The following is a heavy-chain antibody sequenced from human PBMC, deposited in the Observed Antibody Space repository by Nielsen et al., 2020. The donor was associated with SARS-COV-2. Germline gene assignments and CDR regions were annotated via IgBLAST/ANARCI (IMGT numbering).Heavy chain of an antibody. CDR3: ARGEGWLAPDAFDI. CDR2: IIPIFGTA. V-gene: IGHV1-69*13. CDR1: GGTFSSYA. Sequence: SVKVSCKASGGTFSSYAISWVRQAPGQGLEWMGGIIPIFGTANYAQKFQGRITITADESTSTAYMELSSLRSEDTAVYYCARGEGWLAPDAFDIWGQGTMVTVSS. J-gene: IGHJ3*02. D-gene: IGHD6-19*01.